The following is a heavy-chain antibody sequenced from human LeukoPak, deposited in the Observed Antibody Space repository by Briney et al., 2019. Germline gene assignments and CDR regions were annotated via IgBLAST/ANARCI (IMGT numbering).Heavy chain of an antibody. J-gene: IGHJ4*02. V-gene: IGHV3-48*03. CDR1: GFTFSSYE. CDR2: ISSSGSTI. CDR3: AKVTYGSGTYGAFDY. D-gene: IGHD3-10*01. Sequence: GGSLRLSCAASGFTFSSYEMNWVRQAPGKGLEWVSYISSSGSTIYYADSVKGRFTISRDNAKNSLYLQMNSLRAEDTAVYYCAKVTYGSGTYGAFDYWGQGTLVTVSS.